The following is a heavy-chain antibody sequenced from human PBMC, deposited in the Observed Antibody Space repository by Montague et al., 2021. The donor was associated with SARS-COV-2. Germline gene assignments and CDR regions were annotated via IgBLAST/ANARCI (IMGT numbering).Heavy chain of an antibody. J-gene: IGHJ6*03. V-gene: IGHV4-34*01. Sequence: SDTVSLTSAVHGGSFSTYSWNWIRQPPGKGLEWIGEIHHGGSTNXNPSLKSRVTISADTSKNQFSLKLTSVAAADTAVYYCARLGDGVVPSPILGVGPYYSYYYMDVWGKGTTVTVSS. CDR3: ARLGDGVVPSPILGVGPYYSYYYMDV. CDR1: GGSFSTYS. D-gene: IGHD3-10*01. CDR2: IHHGGST.